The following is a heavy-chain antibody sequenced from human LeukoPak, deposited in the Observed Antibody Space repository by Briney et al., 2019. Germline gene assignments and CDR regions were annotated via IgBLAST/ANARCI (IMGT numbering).Heavy chain of an antibody. CDR3: ARVVDSRGTYYYDTSGYYLDY. Sequence: SETLSLTCTVSGGSISSYYWSWIRQPPGKGLDWIGYIYYSGSTNYNPSLKSRVTISVDTSKNQFSLKLSSVTAADTAVYYCARVVDSRGTYYYDTSGYYLDYWGQGTLVTVSS. D-gene: IGHD3-22*01. J-gene: IGHJ4*02. CDR2: IYYSGST. V-gene: IGHV4-59*01. CDR1: GGSISSYY.